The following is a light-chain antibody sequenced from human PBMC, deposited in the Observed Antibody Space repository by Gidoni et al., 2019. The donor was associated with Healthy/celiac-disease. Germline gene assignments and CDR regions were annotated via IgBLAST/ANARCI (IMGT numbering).Light chain of an antibody. V-gene: IGKV3-11*01. Sequence: IVLTQPPATLSLSPGERATLSCRASQSVSSYLAWYQQQPGQAPRLLIYDASTRATGIPARFSGSGSGTDFTLTISSLEPEDFAVYYCQQRSNWPPWTFXXXTKVEIK. CDR3: QQRSNWPPWT. CDR2: DAS. J-gene: IGKJ1*01. CDR1: QSVSSY.